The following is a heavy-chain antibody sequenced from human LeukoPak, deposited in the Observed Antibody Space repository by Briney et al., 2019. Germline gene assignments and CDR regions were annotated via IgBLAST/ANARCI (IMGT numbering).Heavy chain of an antibody. Sequence: PSETLSLTCTVSGGSISSYYWSWIRQPPGKGLEWIGYIYYSGSTNYNPSLKSRVTISVDTSKNQFSLKLSSVTAADTAVYCCARRSPNHLWAPFDYWGQGTLVTVSS. D-gene: IGHD1-14*01. V-gene: IGHV4-59*08. CDR1: GGSISSYY. J-gene: IGHJ4*02. CDR3: ARRSPNHLWAPFDY. CDR2: IYYSGST.